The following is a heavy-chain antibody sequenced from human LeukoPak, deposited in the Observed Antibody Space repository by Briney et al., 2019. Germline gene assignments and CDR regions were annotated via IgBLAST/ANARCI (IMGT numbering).Heavy chain of an antibody. CDR3: ARISNYAFDY. D-gene: IGHD4-11*01. Sequence: PGGSLRLSCAASEFTFRVYWMGWVRQAPGKGLVWVSRSSDGSGTAYADSVKGRFTITRDNAKNTLYLQMNSLRAEDTAVYYCARISNYAFDYWGQGTLVTVSS. V-gene: IGHV3-74*01. CDR1: EFTFRVYW. J-gene: IGHJ4*02. CDR2: SSDGSGT.